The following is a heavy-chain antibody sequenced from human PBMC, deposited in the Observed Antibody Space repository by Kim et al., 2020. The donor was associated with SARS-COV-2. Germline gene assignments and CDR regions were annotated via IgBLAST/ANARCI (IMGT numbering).Heavy chain of an antibody. D-gene: IGHD3-3*01. V-gene: IGHV1-69*13. CDR3: ASGPRGLEWLLYGGPPGRLDY. Sequence: SVKVSCKASGGTFSSYAISWVRQAPGQGLEWMGGIIPIFGTANYAQKFQGRVTITADESTSTAYMELSSLRSEDTAVYYCASGPRGLEWLLYGGPPGRLDYWGQGTLVTVSS. CDR1: GGTFSSYA. J-gene: IGHJ4*02. CDR2: IIPIFGTA.